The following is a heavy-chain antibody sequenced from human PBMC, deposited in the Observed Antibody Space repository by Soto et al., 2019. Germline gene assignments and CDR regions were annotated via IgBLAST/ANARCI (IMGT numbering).Heavy chain of an antibody. Sequence: GGSLRLSCAASGFTFSSYWMHWVRQAPGKGLVWVSRINSDGSSTSYADSVKGRFTISRDNAKNTLYLQMNSLRAEDTAVYYCARGDCSSTSCYTYYYYYMDVWGKGTTVTVS. CDR2: INSDGSST. CDR1: GFTFSSYW. D-gene: IGHD2-2*02. V-gene: IGHV3-74*01. J-gene: IGHJ6*03. CDR3: ARGDCSSTSCYTYYYYYMDV.